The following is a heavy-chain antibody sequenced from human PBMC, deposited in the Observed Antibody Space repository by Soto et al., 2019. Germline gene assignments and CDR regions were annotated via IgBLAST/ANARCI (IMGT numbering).Heavy chain of an antibody. CDR3: ARTYYYDSSGYYNWFDP. J-gene: IGHJ5*02. CDR1: GYTFTSYA. Sequence: ASLKVSCKASGYTFTSYAMHWVRQAPGQRLEWMGWINAGNGNTKYSQKFQGRVTITRDTSASTAYMELSSLRSEDTAVYYCARTYYYDSSGYYNWFDPWGQGTLVTGSS. D-gene: IGHD3-22*01. CDR2: INAGNGNT. V-gene: IGHV1-3*01.